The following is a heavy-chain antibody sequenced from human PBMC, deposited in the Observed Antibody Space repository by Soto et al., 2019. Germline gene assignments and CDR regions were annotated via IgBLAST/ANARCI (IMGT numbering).Heavy chain of an antibody. J-gene: IGHJ3*02. V-gene: IGHV4-34*01. CDR2: INHSGST. Sequence: QVQLQQWGAGLLQPSETLSLTCAAYGGSFSGYYWSWIRQPPGKGLEWIGEINHSGSTNYNPSLKSRVTISVDTSKNQFSLRLSSVTAADTAVYYGARVTGGRLAAFDIWGQGTMVTVSS. CDR3: ARVTGGRLAAFDI. CDR1: GGSFSGYY. D-gene: IGHD3-16*01.